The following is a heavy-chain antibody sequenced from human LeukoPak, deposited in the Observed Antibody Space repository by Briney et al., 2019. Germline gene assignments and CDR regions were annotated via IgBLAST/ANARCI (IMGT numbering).Heavy chain of an antibody. CDR2: IYHSGRT. Sequence: SETLSLTCSVSGGSISSEGFYWSWIRQHPGQGLEWIAYIYHSGRTYYNPSLKSRLIISVDTSKNQFSMSLKSVTAADTAVYYCARVATSSLYFFDYWGQGTLVSVSS. CDR1: GGSISSEGFY. D-gene: IGHD6-13*01. V-gene: IGHV4-31*03. J-gene: IGHJ4*02. CDR3: ARVATSSLYFFDY.